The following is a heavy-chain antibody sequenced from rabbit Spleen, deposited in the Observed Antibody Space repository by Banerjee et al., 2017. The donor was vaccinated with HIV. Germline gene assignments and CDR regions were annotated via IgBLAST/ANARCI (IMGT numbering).Heavy chain of an antibody. Sequence: QSLEESGGDLVKPGASLTLTCTASGFSFNNNYYMCWVRQAPGKGLEWIACIDTGSSGFSYFASWAKGRFTISKTSSTTVTLQMTSLTAADTATYFCARDLTNIIGWNFGWWGQGTLVTVS. CDR1: GFSFNNNYY. CDR3: ARDLTNIIGWNFGW. J-gene: IGHJ4*01. V-gene: IGHV1S40*01. CDR2: IDTGSSGFS. D-gene: IGHD1-1*01.